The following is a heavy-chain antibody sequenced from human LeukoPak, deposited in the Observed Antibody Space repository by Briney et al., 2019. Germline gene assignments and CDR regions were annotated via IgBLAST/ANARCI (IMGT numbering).Heavy chain of an antibody. V-gene: IGHV1-46*01. CDR3: ARVYPRIEAQQLAAGVDY. CDR1: GYTFTSYY. D-gene: IGHD6-13*01. CDR2: INPSGGST. J-gene: IGHJ4*02. Sequence: ASVKVSCKAPGYTFTSYYMHWVRQAPGQGLEWMGIINPSGGSTSYAQKFQGRVTMTRDTSTSTVYMELSSLRSEDTAVYYCARVYPRIEAQQLAAGVDYWGQGTLVTVSS.